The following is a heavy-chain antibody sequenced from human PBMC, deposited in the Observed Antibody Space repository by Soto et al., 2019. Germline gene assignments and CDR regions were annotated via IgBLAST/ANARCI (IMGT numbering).Heavy chain of an antibody. D-gene: IGHD6-6*01. CDR2: LDPEDGET. V-gene: IGHV1-24*01. CDR3: ATPPVAARTPLDY. CDR1: GYTLTESS. Sequence: ASLKVSCKVSGYTLTESSMHWERQAPGKGLEWMGGLDPEDGETIYAQKFQGRVTITEDTSTDTAYMELSSLRSEDTAVYYGATPPVAARTPLDYWGQGTLVTVSS. J-gene: IGHJ4*02.